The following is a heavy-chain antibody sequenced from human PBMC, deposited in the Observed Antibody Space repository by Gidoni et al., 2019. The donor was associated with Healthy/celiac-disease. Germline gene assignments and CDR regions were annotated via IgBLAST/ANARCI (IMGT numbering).Heavy chain of an antibody. V-gene: IGHV1-18*01. CDR1: GYTFTSYG. Sequence: QVQLVQSGAEVKKPGASVKVSCKASGYTFTSYGISWVRQAPGQGLAWIGGCSAYNGNTNYAQKLQGRVTMTTDTSTSTAYMELRSLRSDDTAVYYCARVGAFDWLLYAELAEYWGQGTLVTVSS. D-gene: IGHD3-9*01. CDR2: CSAYNGNT. CDR3: ARVGAFDWLLYAELAEY. J-gene: IGHJ4*02.